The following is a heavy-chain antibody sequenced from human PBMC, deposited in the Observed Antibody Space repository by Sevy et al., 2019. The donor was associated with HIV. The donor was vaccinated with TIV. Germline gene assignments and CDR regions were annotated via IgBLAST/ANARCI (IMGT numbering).Heavy chain of an antibody. V-gene: IGHV3-11*06. CDR1: GFTFSDYY. Sequence: GGSLRLSCAASGFTFSDYYMSWIRQAPGKGLEWVSYISSSSSYTNYADSVKGRFTISRDNAKNSLYLQMNSLGAEDTAVYYCARGGGTAVFDYWGQGTLVTVSS. CDR2: ISSSSSYT. CDR3: ARGGGTAVFDY. J-gene: IGHJ4*02. D-gene: IGHD6-19*01.